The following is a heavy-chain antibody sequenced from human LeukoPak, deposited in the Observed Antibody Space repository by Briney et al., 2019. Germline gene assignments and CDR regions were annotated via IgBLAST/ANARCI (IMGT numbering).Heavy chain of an antibody. V-gene: IGHV4-59*01. CDR2: IYYSGST. Sequence: SETLSLTCTVSGGSISSYYWSWIRQPPGKGLEWVGYIYYSGSTNYNPSLKSRVTISVGTSKNQSSLKLSSVTAADTAVYYCARVAGGYCSGGSCFELNWFDPWGQGTLVTVSS. J-gene: IGHJ5*02. CDR3: ARVAGGYCSGGSCFELNWFDP. CDR1: GGSISSYY. D-gene: IGHD2-15*01.